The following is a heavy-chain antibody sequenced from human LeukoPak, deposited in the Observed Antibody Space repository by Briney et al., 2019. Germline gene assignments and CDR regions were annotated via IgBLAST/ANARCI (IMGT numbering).Heavy chain of an antibody. CDR1: GFTVSNIH. CDR2: IKSGGST. Sequence: GGSLRLSCAASGFTVSNIHMTWVRQAPGKGLEWVSMIKSGGSTYCADSVKGRFTISRHNSENTVYLQMNSLRTEDAAVYYCARWAAAFDYWGQGTLVTVSS. D-gene: IGHD2-2*01. CDR3: ARWAAAFDY. V-gene: IGHV3-53*04. J-gene: IGHJ4*02.